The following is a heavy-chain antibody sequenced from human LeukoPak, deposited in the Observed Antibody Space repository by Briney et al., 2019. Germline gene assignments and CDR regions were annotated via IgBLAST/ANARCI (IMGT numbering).Heavy chain of an antibody. J-gene: IGHJ4*02. Sequence: GPLRLSCAASGFTFSSYAMSWVRQAPGKGLEWVSAISGSGGSTYYVDSVKGRFTISRDNSKNTLYLQMNSLRAEDTAVYYCAKDLGYCSGGSCYKLDYWGQGTLVTVSS. V-gene: IGHV3-23*01. CDR1: GFTFSSYA. CDR2: ISGSGGST. D-gene: IGHD2-15*01. CDR3: AKDLGYCSGGSCYKLDY.